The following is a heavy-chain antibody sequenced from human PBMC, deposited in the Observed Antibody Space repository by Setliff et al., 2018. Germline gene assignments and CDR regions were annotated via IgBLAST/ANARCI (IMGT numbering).Heavy chain of an antibody. D-gene: IGHD3-22*01. CDR3: ARGSDHYDTSGYLYYFDT. J-gene: IGHJ4*02. Sequence: SETLSLTCTVSRGSIYSYFWSWIRQPPGKGLEWLGYIYHNGNTNYNPSLTSRVTMSEDTSKSQFSLKLRSVTAADTAVYYCARGSDHYDTSGYLYYFDTGAREPWSPSPQ. CDR2: IYHNGNT. V-gene: IGHV4-59*01. CDR1: RGSIYSYF.